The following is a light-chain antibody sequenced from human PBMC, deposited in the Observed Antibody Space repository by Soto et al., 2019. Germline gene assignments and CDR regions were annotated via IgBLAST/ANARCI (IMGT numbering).Light chain of an antibody. CDR1: QSISSW. V-gene: IGKV1-5*01. CDR2: DAS. Sequence: IQMTQSPSSRSASVGGRVSSACRASQSISSWLAWYQQKPGKAPKLLIYDASSLESGVPSRFSGSGSATEFTLTISSLQTDDFATYYCQQHNNYWTFGQGTKVDI. J-gene: IGKJ1*01. CDR3: QQHNNYWT.